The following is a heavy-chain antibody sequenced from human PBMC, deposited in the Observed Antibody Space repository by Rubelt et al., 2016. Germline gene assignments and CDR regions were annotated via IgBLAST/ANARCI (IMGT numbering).Heavy chain of an antibody. CDR3: ARSMITFGGVAN. D-gene: IGHD3-16*01. J-gene: IGHJ4*02. CDR1: GGSFSGYY. Sequence: QVQLQQWGAGLLKPSETLSLTCAVYGGSFSGYYWSWIRQPPGKGLEWIGEINHSGSTNYNPSPNGGVTRSVDTSKNRFSRKLRSVTAADTAGYYCARSMITFGGVANWGQGTLVTVSS. CDR2: INHSGST. V-gene: IGHV4-34*01.